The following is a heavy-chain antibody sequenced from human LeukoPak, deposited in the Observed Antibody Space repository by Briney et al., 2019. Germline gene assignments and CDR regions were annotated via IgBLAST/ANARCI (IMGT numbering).Heavy chain of an antibody. J-gene: IGHJ4*02. V-gene: IGHV3-21*01. CDR2: ISSSSSYI. Sequence: GGSLRLSCAASGFTFSSYSMNWVRQAPGRGLEWVSSISSSSSYIYYADSVKGRFTISRDNAKNSLYLQMNSLRAEDTAVYYCARDIGYNTDYWAREPWSPSPQ. CDR3: ARDIGYNTDY. CDR1: GFTFSSYS. D-gene: IGHD5-24*01.